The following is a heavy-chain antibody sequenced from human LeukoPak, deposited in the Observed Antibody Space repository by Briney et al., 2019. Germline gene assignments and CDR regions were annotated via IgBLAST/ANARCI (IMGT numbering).Heavy chain of an antibody. CDR2: ISSSSSYI. CDR1: GFTFSSYS. J-gene: IGHJ3*02. D-gene: IGHD3-16*01. CDR3: ASGGGGDAFDI. Sequence: GGSLRLSCAASGFTFSSYSMNWVRQAPGKGLEWVSSISSSSSYIYYADSVKGRFTISRDNAKNSLYLQMNSLRAEDTAVYYCASGGGGDAFDIWGQGTMVTVSS. V-gene: IGHV3-21*01.